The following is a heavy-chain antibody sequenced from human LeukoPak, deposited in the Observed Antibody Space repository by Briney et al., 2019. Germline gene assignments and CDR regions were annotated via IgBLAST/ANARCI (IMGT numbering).Heavy chain of an antibody. D-gene: IGHD2-15*01. CDR2: IYYSGST. CDR1: GGSISSSSYY. CDR3: ATQGVVAAMSFDY. Sequence: SETLSLTCTVSGGSISSSSYYWGWIRRPPGKGLEWIGSIYYSGSTYYNPSLKSRVTISVDTSKNQFSLKLSSVTAADTAVYYCATQGVVAAMSFDYWGQGTLVTVSS. J-gene: IGHJ4*02. V-gene: IGHV4-39*07.